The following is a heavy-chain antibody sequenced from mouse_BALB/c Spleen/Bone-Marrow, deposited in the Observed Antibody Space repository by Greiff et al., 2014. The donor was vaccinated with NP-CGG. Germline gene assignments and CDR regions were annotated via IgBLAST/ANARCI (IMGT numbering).Heavy chain of an antibody. D-gene: IGHD2-4*01. CDR1: GFNIKDTY. CDR3: AKITTGAWLAY. Sequence: EVKLQESGAELVKPGASVKLSCTASGFNIKDTYMHWVKQRPEQGLEWIGRIDPANGNTKYDPKFQGKATITADTSSNTAYLQLSSLTSEDTAVYYCAKITTGAWLAYWGQGTLVTVSA. V-gene: IGHV14-3*02. CDR2: IDPANGNT. J-gene: IGHJ3*01.